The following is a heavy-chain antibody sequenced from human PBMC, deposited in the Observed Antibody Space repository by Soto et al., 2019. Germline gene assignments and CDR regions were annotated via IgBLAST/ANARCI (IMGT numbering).Heavy chain of an antibody. Sequence: ASVKVSCKASGGTFSSYAISWVRQAPGQGLEWMGGIIPIFGTANYAQKFQGRVTITADESTSTAYMELSSLRSEDTAVYYCASSYCSGGSCQPDHGFFDSWGQGTLVTVSS. J-gene: IGHJ4*02. CDR3: ASSYCSGGSCQPDHGFFDS. CDR1: GGTFSSYA. CDR2: IIPIFGTA. D-gene: IGHD2-15*01. V-gene: IGHV1-69*13.